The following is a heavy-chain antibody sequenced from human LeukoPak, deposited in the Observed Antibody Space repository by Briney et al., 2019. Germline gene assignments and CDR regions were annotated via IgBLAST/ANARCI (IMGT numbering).Heavy chain of an antibody. CDR1: GYTFTSYD. D-gene: IGHD3-22*01. CDR3: ARGSYYYDSSGTDFDY. V-gene: IGHV1-8*01. Sequence: SVNVSYKASGYTFTSYDINWVSQATGQGLEWMGWMNPNSGNTGYAQKFQGRVTMTRNTSISTAYMELSSLRSEDTAVYHCARGSYYYDSSGTDFDYWGQGTLVTVSS. CDR2: MNPNSGNT. J-gene: IGHJ4*02.